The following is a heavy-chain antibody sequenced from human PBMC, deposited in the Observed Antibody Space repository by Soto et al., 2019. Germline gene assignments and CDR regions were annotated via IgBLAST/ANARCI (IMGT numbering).Heavy chain of an antibody. CDR2: IYYSGST. D-gene: IGHD3-22*01. V-gene: IGHV4-31*03. CDR1: GGSISSGGYY. J-gene: IGHJ5*02. Sequence: PSETLSLTCTVSGGSISSGGYYWSWIRQHPGKGLEWIGYIYYSGSTYYNPSLKSRVTISVDTSKNQFSLKLSSVTAADTAVYYCARVVGPAXYYYDRSGYHASKWFDPWGQGTLVTVSS. CDR3: ARVVGPAXYYYDRSGYHASKWFDP.